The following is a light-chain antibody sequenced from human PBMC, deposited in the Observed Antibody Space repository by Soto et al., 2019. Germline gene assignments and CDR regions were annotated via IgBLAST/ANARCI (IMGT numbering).Light chain of an antibody. CDR1: QGIDTS. CDR3: QQLHGYPIT. V-gene: IGKV1-9*01. J-gene: IGKJ5*01. CDR2: AAS. Sequence: ILLTQPPSSLSASVGDRVTITCRASQGIDTSLAWYQQKPGKAPKLLIYAASNFQSGVPSRFSGSGSGTHFTLTISSLQPEDFATYYCQQLHGYPITFGQGTRLEI.